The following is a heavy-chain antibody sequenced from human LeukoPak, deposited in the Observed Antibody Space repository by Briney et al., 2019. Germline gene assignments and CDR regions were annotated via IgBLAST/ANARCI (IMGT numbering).Heavy chain of an antibody. CDR1: GGSISSGDYY. CDR2: IYYSGST. CDR3: ARQPTRSAYFDL. V-gene: IGHV4-30-4*08. J-gene: IGHJ4*02. Sequence: SETLSLTCTVSGGSISSGDYYWSWIRQPPGKGLEWIGYIYYSGSTYYNPSLKSRVTISVDTSKNQFFLDLTSVTAADTAVFYCARQPTRSAYFDLWGQGTLVTVSS. D-gene: IGHD2-15*01.